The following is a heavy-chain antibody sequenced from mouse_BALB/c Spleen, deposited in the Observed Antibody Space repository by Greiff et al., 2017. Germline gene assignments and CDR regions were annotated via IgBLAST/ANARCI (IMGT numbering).Heavy chain of an antibody. J-gene: IGHJ2*01. V-gene: IGHV3-2*02. Sequence: VQLKESGPGLVKPSQSLSLTCTVTGYSITSDYAWNWIRQFPGNKLEWMGYISYSGSTSYNPSLKSRISITRDTSKNQFFLQLNSVTTEDTATYYCARSEGFHFDYWGQGTTLTVSS. CDR2: ISYSGST. CDR3: ARSEGFHFDY. CDR1: GYSITSDYA. D-gene: IGHD3-3*01.